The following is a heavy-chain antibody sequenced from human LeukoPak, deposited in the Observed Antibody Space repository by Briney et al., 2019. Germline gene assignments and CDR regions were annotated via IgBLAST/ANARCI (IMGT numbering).Heavy chain of an antibody. V-gene: IGHV3-30*18. CDR1: GFSLSSYG. CDR3: AKDRDSELDY. Sequence: GRALRLFCAAYGFSLSSYGMHWVGEGPGKGLGQRPVISCEGSNKYYADSVKGRFTTSRDNSKNTLYLQMNSLRAEDTAVYYCAKDRDSELDYWGQGTLVTVSS. D-gene: IGHD3-22*01. CDR2: ISCEGSNK. J-gene: IGHJ4*02.